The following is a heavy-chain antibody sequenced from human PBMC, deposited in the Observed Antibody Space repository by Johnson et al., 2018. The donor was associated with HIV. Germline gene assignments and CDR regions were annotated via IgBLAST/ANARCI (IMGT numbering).Heavy chain of an antibody. D-gene: IGHD3-3*01. V-gene: IGHV3-74*02. CDR3: ARVGAITIFGVVIIDDAFDI. CDR1: GFTFSSYA. Sequence: VQLVESGGGLVQPGGSLRLSCAASGFTFSSYAMHWVRQAPGKGLVWVSRINSDGSNTTYADSVKGRFTISRDNAKNTLYLQMHNLRAEDTAVYYCARVGAITIFGVVIIDDAFDIWGQGTMVTVSS. CDR2: INSDGSNT. J-gene: IGHJ3*02.